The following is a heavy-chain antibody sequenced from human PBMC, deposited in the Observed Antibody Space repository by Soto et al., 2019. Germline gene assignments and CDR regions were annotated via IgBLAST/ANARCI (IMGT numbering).Heavy chain of an antibody. J-gene: IGHJ3*01. V-gene: IGHV3-48*03. D-gene: IGHD3-10*01. CDR1: GFTFSNYE. CDR2: ISSSRSSI. Sequence: EVQLVESGGGLVQPGGSLRLSCAASGFTFSNYEMNWVRQAPGKGLEWVSYISSSRSSIFYADSVKGRFTISRDNAKNSLYLQMNSLRAEDTAVYYCATRSGGGGAFDFWGQGTMVTVSS. CDR3: ATRSGGGGAFDF.